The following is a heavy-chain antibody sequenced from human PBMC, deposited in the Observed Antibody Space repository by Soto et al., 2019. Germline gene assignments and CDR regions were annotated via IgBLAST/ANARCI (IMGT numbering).Heavy chain of an antibody. J-gene: IGHJ1*01. CDR2: MYYNGNT. Sequence: QLQESGPGLVKPSETLSLTCTVSGGFFTSTNYFWGWIRQPPGKGLEWIGYMYYNGNTFYSPSLKSRVTMSVDTSKRQFSLDLSSVTAADTAMYYCASLQIYDSRAAPTPIFHPWGLGAMVTVSS. CDR3: ASLQIYDSRAAPTPIFHP. CDR1: GGFFTSTNYF. V-gene: IGHV4-39*01. D-gene: IGHD3-22*01.